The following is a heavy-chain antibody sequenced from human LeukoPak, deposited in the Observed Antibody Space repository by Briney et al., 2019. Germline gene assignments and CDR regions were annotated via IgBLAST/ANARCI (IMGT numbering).Heavy chain of an antibody. CDR3: ARAASGYGFHDAFDI. V-gene: IGHV4-61*02. Sequence: SETLSLTCTVSGGSISSGSYYWSWIRQPAGKGLEWIGRIYTSGSTNYNPSLKSRVTISVDTSKNQFSLKLSSVTAADTAVYYCARAASGYGFHDAFDIWGQGTMVTVSS. J-gene: IGHJ3*02. D-gene: IGHD5-18*01. CDR1: GGSISSGSYY. CDR2: IYTSGST.